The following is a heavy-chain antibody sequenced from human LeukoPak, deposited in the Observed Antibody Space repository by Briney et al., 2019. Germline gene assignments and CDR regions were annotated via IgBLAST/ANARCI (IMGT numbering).Heavy chain of an antibody. CDR2: IYYSGST. Sequence: SETLSLTCTVSGGSVSSGSYHWSWIRQPPGKGLEWIGYIYYSGSTNYNPSFKGRVTISVDKSKNQFSLKLSSVTAADTAVYYCARVGGYCSSTSCSTRAYYGMDVWGQGTTVTVSS. J-gene: IGHJ6*02. CDR3: ARVGGYCSSTSCSTRAYYGMDV. CDR1: GGSVSSGSYH. D-gene: IGHD2-2*02. V-gene: IGHV4-61*01.